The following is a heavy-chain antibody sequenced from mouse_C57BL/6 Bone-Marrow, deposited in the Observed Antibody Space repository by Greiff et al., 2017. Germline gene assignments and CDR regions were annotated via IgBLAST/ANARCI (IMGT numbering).Heavy chain of an antibody. CDR3: ATGNCGYFDV. Sequence: VKLMESGPGLVAPSQSLSITCTVSGFSLTSYGVPWVRQPPGKGLEWLVVIWSDGSTTYNSALKSRLSISKDNSKSQVFLKMNSLQTDDTAMYYCATGNCGYFDVWGTGTTVTVSS. J-gene: IGHJ1*03. V-gene: IGHV2-6*03. CDR2: IWSDGST. D-gene: IGHD2-1*01. CDR1: GFSLTSYG.